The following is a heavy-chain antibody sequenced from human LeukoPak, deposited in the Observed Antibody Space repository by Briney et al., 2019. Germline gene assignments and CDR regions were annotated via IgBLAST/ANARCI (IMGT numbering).Heavy chain of an antibody. J-gene: IGHJ4*02. CDR2: IYLGDSST. CDR1: GYSFSTYW. D-gene: IGHD3-22*01. V-gene: IGHV5-51*01. CDR3: ARPAGSSGFLDY. Sequence: GESLKISCKGSGYSFSTYWTAWVRQMPGKGLEWMGIIYLGDSSTRYSPSFQGQVTISADKSISTAYLQWSSLKASDTAMYYCARPAGSSGFLDYWGQGTLVTVSS.